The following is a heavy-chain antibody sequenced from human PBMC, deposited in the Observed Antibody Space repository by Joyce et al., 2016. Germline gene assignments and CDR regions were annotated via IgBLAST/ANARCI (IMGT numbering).Heavy chain of an antibody. D-gene: IGHD3-3*01. V-gene: IGHV3-30*18. Sequence: QVQLVESGGGVVQPGRSLRLSCAASGFTFRSCGMHWVRQAPGKGLEWGAVISYDGNNKYYADSVKGRFILSRDNSKNTLYLQMNRLRVEDTAVYYCAKELDTIGMDVWGQGTTVTVSS. CDR3: AKELDTIGMDV. J-gene: IGHJ6*02. CDR2: ISYDGNNK. CDR1: GFTFRSCG.